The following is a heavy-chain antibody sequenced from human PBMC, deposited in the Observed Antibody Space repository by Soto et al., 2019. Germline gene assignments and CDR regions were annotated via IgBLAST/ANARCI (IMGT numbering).Heavy chain of an antibody. V-gene: IGHV4-59*01. D-gene: IGHD3-9*01. CDR3: GRALILTGYYIHDAFDI. CDR1: GGSISSYY. Sequence: SETQSLTCTVSGGSISSYYWSWIRQPPGKGLEWIGYIYYSGSTNYNPSLKSRVTISVDTSKNRFSLKLSSVTAADTAVYYCGRALILTGYYIHDAFDIWGQGTMVTVSS. J-gene: IGHJ3*02. CDR2: IYYSGST.